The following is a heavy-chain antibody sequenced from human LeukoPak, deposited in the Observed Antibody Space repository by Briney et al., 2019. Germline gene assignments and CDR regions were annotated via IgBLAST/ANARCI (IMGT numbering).Heavy chain of an antibody. CDR2: ISSSSSTI. Sequence: GGSLRLSCAASGFTFSSYSMNWVRQAPGKGLEWVSYISSSSSTIYYADSVKGRFTISRDNAKKSLYLQINSLRAEDTAVYYCARIPQDRSPYYMDVWGKGTTVTVSS. V-gene: IGHV3-48*01. CDR1: GFTFSSYS. J-gene: IGHJ6*03. D-gene: IGHD2-21*01. CDR3: ARIPQDRSPYYMDV.